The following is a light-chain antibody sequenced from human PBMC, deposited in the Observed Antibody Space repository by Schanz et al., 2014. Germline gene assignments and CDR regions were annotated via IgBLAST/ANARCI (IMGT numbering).Light chain of an antibody. CDR2: AVS. CDR3: AAYDDTLNGPV. J-gene: IGLJ3*02. Sequence: QSALTQPASVSGSPGQSITISCTGTSSDVGSYNYVSWYQLHPGKGPKLMIYAVSVRPSGVPVRFSGSKSGTSASLAISGLQSEDEADYYCAAYDDTLNGPVFGGGTKLTVL. V-gene: IGLV2-14*03. CDR1: SSDVGSYNY.